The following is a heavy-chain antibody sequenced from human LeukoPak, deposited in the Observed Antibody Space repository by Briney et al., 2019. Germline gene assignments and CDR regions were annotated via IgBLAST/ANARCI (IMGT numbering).Heavy chain of an antibody. V-gene: IGHV3-21*01. J-gene: IGHJ3*02. CDR2: ISGSSSYI. D-gene: IGHD3-16*02. Sequence: GGSLRLSCAASGFISSDYSLHWVRQAPGKGLEWVSSISGSSSYIYYADSVKGRFTISRHNAKNSLYLQMNSLRAEDTAVYYCARVPAGVIGMKDAFDIWGQGTMVTVSS. CDR3: ARVPAGVIGMKDAFDI. CDR1: GFISSDYS.